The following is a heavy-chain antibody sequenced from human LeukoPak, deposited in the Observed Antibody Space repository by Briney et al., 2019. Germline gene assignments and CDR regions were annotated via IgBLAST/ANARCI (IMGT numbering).Heavy chain of an antibody. CDR1: GFTFSSYW. Sequence: PGGSLRLSCAAPGFTFSSYWMSWVRQAPGKGLEWVANIKQDGSEKYYVDSVKGRFTISRDNAKNSLYLQMNSLRAEDTAVYYCARAGYDYWGQGTLVTVSS. CDR2: IKQDGSEK. CDR3: ARAGYDY. J-gene: IGHJ4*02. V-gene: IGHV3-7*01. D-gene: IGHD6-25*01.